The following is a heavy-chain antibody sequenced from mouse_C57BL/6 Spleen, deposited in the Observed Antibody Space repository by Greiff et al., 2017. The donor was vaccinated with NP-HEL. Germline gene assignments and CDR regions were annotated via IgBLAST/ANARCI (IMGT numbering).Heavy chain of an antibody. V-gene: IGHV2-6*01. Sequence: QVQLKQSGPGLVAPSQSLSITCTVSGFSLTSYGVDWVRQSPGKGLEWLGVIWGVGSTNYNSALKSRLSISKDNSKSQVFLKMNSLQTDDTAMYYCASDRGDGTFAYWGQGTLVTVSA. CDR3: ASDRGDGTFAY. J-gene: IGHJ3*01. D-gene: IGHD2-1*01. CDR2: IWGVGST. CDR1: GFSLTSYG.